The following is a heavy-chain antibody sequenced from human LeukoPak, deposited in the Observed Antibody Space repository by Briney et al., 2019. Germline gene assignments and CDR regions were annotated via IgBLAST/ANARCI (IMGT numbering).Heavy chain of an antibody. CDR3: ARARLSIVRGITNFDY. V-gene: IGHV4-39*01. J-gene: IGHJ4*02. CDR1: GGSISSNTYY. D-gene: IGHD3-10*01. CDR2: INYSGST. Sequence: PSETLSLTCTVSGGSISSNTYYWGWIRQPPGKGLEWIGSINYSGSTFYNPSLKSRVTISVDTSKNPFSLILSSVTSADTAVYFCARARLSIVRGITNFDYWGQGTVVTVSS.